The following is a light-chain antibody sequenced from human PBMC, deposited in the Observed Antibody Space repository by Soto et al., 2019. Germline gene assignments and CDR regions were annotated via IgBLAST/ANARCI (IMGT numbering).Light chain of an antibody. CDR1: SSNIGSNT. Sequence: QSVLTQPPSASGTPGRRVVISCSGSSSNIGSNTVNWYQQLPGTAPKLLIYSNNHRPSGVPDRFSGSKSGTSASLAISGLQSDDEADYYRAAWDDSLNGYVFATGTKVTVL. CDR2: SNN. J-gene: IGLJ1*01. CDR3: AAWDDSLNGYV. V-gene: IGLV1-44*01.